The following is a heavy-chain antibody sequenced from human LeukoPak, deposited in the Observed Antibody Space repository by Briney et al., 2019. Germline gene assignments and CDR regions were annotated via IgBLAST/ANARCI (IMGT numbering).Heavy chain of an antibody. CDR3: ARGGGSYPGSY. Sequence: SETLSLTCAVYGGSFSGYYWSWIRQPPGKGLEWIGEINHSGSTNYNPSLKSRVTISVDTPKNQFSLKLSSVAAADTAVYYCARGGGSYPGSYWGQGTLVTVSS. J-gene: IGHJ4*02. D-gene: IGHD1-26*01. CDR1: GGSFSGYY. CDR2: INHSGST. V-gene: IGHV4-34*01.